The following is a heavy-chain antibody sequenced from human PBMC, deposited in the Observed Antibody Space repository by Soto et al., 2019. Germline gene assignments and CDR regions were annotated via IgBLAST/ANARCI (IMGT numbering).Heavy chain of an antibody. CDR2: IRSKANTYAT. V-gene: IGHV3-73*02. CDR1: GFTFSGSA. Sequence: EVQLVESGGGLVQPGGSLKLSCAASGFTFSGSAMHWVRQASGKGLEWVGRIRSKANTYATAYAMSVKGGFTISRDDSRNTAYLQMNSLKTEDTAVYYCARGFYDFWSGHPKRLDYWGQGTVVTVSS. CDR3: ARGFYDFWSGHPKRLDY. J-gene: IGHJ4*02. D-gene: IGHD3-3*01.